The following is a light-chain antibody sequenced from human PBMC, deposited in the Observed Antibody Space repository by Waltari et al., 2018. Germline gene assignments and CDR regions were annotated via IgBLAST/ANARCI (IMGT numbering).Light chain of an antibody. Sequence: QTVVTQEPSLSVSPGGTVTLTCTLSSGSLSTTSYATWYQQTPGQAPRTLVYKGHSRSSGVPDRFSGSFLGNKAALTITGAQADDECDYYCSLYMGSGIWVFGGGTKLTVL. V-gene: IGLV8-61*01. CDR3: SLYMGSGIWV. J-gene: IGLJ3*02. CDR1: SGSLSTTSY. CDR2: KGH.